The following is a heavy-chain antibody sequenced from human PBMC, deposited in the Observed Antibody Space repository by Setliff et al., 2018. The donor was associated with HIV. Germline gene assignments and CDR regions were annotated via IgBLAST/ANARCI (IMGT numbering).Heavy chain of an antibody. CDR3: ARDGLTSRSFDAFDI. J-gene: IGHJ3*02. CDR2: INPSGGST. D-gene: IGHD6-6*01. Sequence: ASVKVSCKASGYTFTSYYMHWVRQAPGQGLEWMGIINPSGGSTSYAQKFQGRVTMTRDTSTSTVYMELSSLRSEDTAVYYCARDGLTSRSFDAFDIWGQGTMVTVSS. V-gene: IGHV1-46*01. CDR1: GYTFTSYY.